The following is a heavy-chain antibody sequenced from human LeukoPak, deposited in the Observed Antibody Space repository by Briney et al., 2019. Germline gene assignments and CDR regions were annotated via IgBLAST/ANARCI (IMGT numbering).Heavy chain of an antibody. CDR3: ARNWPGGYYFDY. J-gene: IGHJ4*02. CDR1: GGSISSGGYY. Sequence: SETLSLTYTVSGGSISSGGYYWSWIRQHPGKGLEWIGYIYYSGSTYYNPSLKSRVTISVDTSKNQFSLKLSSVTAADTAVYYCARNWPGGYYFDYWGQGTLVTVSS. CDR2: IYYSGST. V-gene: IGHV4-31*03. D-gene: IGHD1-1*01.